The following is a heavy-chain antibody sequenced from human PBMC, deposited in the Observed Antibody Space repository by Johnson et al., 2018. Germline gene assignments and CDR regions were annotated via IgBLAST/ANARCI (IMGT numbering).Heavy chain of an antibody. CDR3: AKELRGRGRIVVVPAAIRGETPPDYYGMDV. Sequence: QVQLVESGGGVVQPGRSLRLSCAASGFSFSSYVMHWVRQAPGKGLEWVAVIWYDGSNKYYADSVKGRFTSSRDNSKNTLYRQMNSLRAEDTAVYYCAKELRGRGRIVVVPAAIRGETPPDYYGMDVWGQGTTVTVSS. CDR1: GFSFSSYV. CDR2: IWYDGSNK. V-gene: IGHV3-33*06. J-gene: IGHJ6*02. D-gene: IGHD2-2*02.